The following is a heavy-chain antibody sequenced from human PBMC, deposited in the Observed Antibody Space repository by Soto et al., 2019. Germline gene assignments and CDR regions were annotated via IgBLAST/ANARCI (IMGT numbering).Heavy chain of an antibody. CDR3: ASAPNIGT. V-gene: IGHV3-7*01. J-gene: IGHJ5*02. D-gene: IGHD2-15*01. CDR1: AFTFSNYW. CDR2: IKEDGRER. Sequence: LGWSLRLSCAASAFTFSNYWMSWVRHAPGKGLEWVANIKEDGRERNYVDSVKGRFTISRDNAENSLYLQMNSLSAEDTAVYYYASAPNIGTWGQGTLLTVSS.